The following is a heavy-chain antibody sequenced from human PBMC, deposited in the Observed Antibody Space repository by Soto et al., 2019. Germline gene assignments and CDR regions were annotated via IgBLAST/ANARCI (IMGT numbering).Heavy chain of an antibody. J-gene: IGHJ4*02. CDR1: GFTFDDYA. D-gene: IGHD3-16*01. CDR2: ISWNSNNI. CDR3: AKGGYDYVWGGQLDY. Sequence: EVQLVESGGGSVQPGRSLRLSCAASGFTFDDYAMHWVRQAPGKGLEWVAGISWNSNNIGYADSVKGRFTISRDNAKSSLCLQMNSLGAEDTALYYCAKGGYDYVWGGQLDYWCQGTLVTVSS. V-gene: IGHV3-9*01.